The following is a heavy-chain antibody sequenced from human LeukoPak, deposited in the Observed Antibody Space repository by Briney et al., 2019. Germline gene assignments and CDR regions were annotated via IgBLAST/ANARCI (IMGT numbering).Heavy chain of an antibody. CDR1: GYSISSGYY. V-gene: IGHV4-38-2*02. Sequence: PSETLSLTCTVSGYSISSGYYWGWIRQPPGKGLEWIGSIYHSGSTYYNPSLKSRVTISVDTSKNQFSLKLSSVTAADTAVYYCATRSALDYYLDVWGKGTTVTVSS. CDR3: ATRSALDYYLDV. CDR2: IYHSGST. J-gene: IGHJ6*03. D-gene: IGHD6-6*01.